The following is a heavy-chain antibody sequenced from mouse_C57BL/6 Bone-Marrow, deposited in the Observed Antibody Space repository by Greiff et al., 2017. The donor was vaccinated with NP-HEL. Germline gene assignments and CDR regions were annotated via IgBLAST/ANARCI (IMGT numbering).Heavy chain of an antibody. CDR1: GYTFTSYW. V-gene: IGHV1-5*01. CDR2: IYPGNSDT. Sequence: EVQLQQSGTVLARPGASVKMSCKTSGYTFTSYWMHWVKQRPGQGLEWIGAIYPGNSDTSYNQKFKGMAKLTAVTSASTAYMELSSLTNEDSAVYYCTYSNYEGFAYWGQGTLVTVSA. D-gene: IGHD2-5*01. CDR3: TYSNYEGFAY. J-gene: IGHJ3*01.